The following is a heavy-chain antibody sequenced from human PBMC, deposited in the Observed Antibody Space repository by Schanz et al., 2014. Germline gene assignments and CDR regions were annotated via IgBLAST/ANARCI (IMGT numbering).Heavy chain of an antibody. V-gene: IGHV3-43*01. D-gene: IGHD6-19*01. CDR3: ARDPNTSAWLPYFDT. Sequence: EVQLVESGGVVVQPGGSLRLSCAGSGFTFDDYTMHWVRQPPGKGLEWVSLVTWDGGYTYYADSVKGRFTISRDNSKNTLYLQMNSLRTDDTAMYYCARDPNTSAWLPYFDTWGQGTLVTVSS. CDR2: VTWDGGYT. J-gene: IGHJ4*02. CDR1: GFTFDDYT.